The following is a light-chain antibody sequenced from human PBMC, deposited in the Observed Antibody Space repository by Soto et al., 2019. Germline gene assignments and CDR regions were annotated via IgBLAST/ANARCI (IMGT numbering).Light chain of an antibody. CDR2: DAS. J-gene: IGKJ4*01. Sequence: DIQMTQSPSTLSASVGDRVSITCRASQSITSWLAWYQQKPGKAPKLLIYDASSLESGVPSRLSGSGSGTEFTLTISSLQPDDFATYSGQQDNSYSLLTFGGGTKVEIK. CDR1: QSITSW. CDR3: QQDNSYSLLT. V-gene: IGKV1-5*01.